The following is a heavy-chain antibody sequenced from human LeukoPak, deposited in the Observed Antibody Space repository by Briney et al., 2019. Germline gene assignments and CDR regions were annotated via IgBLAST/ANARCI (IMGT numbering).Heavy chain of an antibody. CDR3: AKDLSSSWYYGWFDP. CDR1: GFTFNKFA. V-gene: IGHV3-23*01. D-gene: IGHD6-13*01. CDR2: INPSGGRT. J-gene: IGHJ5*02. Sequence: GGSLRLSCAASGFTFNKFAMSWVRQAPRKGLEWVSAINPSGGRTYYADSVKGRFTISRDNSKNTLYLQMNSLRAEDTAVYYCAKDLSSSWYYGWFDPWGQGTLVTVSS.